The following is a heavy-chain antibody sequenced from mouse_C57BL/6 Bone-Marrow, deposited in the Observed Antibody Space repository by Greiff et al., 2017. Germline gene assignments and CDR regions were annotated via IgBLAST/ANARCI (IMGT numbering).Heavy chain of an antibody. J-gene: IGHJ3*01. CDR2: IDPSDGYT. CDR1: GYTFTSYW. Sequence: QVQLQQPGAELVKPGASVKLSCKASGYTFTSYWMQWVKQRPGQGLEWIGEIDPSDGYTNYNQKFKGKATVTVDTSSSTAYMQLSSLTSEDSAVYYCAREGWLPSCFAYWGQGTLVTVSA. V-gene: IGHV1-50*01. CDR3: AREGWLPSCFAY. D-gene: IGHD2-3*01.